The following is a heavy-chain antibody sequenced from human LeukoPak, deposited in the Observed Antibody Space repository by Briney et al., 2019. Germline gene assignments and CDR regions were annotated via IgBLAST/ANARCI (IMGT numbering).Heavy chain of an antibody. Sequence: SSETLSLTCTVSGVSISSGGYYWSWIRQHPGKGLGWIGYIYYSGSTYYNPSLKSRLTISLDTSSNQFSLKLNSVTAADTAVYYCARGPVRDYSNYWGQGTLVTVSS. CDR1: GVSISSGGYY. CDR3: ARGPVRDYSNY. J-gene: IGHJ4*02. V-gene: IGHV4-31*03. CDR2: IYYSGST. D-gene: IGHD4-11*01.